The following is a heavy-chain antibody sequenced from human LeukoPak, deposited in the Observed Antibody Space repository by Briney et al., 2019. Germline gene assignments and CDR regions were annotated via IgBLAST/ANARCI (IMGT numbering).Heavy chain of an antibody. CDR2: ISSSSYI. V-gene: IGHV3-21*01. CDR3: ALGEFKNPIDY. D-gene: IGHD3-10*01. J-gene: IGHJ4*02. Sequence: PGGSLRPSCAASGFTFSSYSMNWVRQAPGKGLEWVSSISSSSYIYYADSVKGRFTISRDNAKNSLYLQMNSLRAEDTAVYYCALGEFKNPIDYWGQGTLVTVSS. CDR1: GFTFSSYS.